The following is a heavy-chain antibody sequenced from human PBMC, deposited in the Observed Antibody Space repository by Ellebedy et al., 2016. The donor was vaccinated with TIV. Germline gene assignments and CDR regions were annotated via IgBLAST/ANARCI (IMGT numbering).Heavy chain of an antibody. CDR1: GSTFTSYG. D-gene: IGHD1-1*01. CDR2: ISAHIGHT. V-gene: IGHV1-18*01. Sequence: AASVKVSCKASGSTFTSYGFIWVRQAPGQGLEWMGWISAHIGHTNYAQNLQGRVTMTTDTSTSTAYMELRSLRSDDTAVYYCAREALGTFGMDVWGQGTTVTVSS. CDR3: AREALGTFGMDV. J-gene: IGHJ6*02.